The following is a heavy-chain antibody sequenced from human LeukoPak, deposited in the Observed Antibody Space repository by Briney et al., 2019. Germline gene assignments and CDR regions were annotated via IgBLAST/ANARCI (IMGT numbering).Heavy chain of an antibody. CDR3: AREPWEMYGSGSYYNGDAFDI. CDR2: IYTSGST. CDR1: GGSISSGRYD. Sequence: SETLSLTCTVSGGSISSGRYDWSWIRQPAGKGLEWIGRIYTSGSTNYTPSLKSRVTISVDTSKNQFSLKLSSVTAADTAVYYCAREPWEMYGSGSYYNGDAFDIWGQGTMVTVSS. J-gene: IGHJ3*02. D-gene: IGHD3-10*01. V-gene: IGHV4-61*02.